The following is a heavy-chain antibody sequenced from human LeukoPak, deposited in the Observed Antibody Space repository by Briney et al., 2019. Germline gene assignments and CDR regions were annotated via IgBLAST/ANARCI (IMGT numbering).Heavy chain of an antibody. CDR1: GFGFSDYY. V-gene: IGHV3-11*01. CDR3: AREKLAAAGTSGFDY. D-gene: IGHD6-13*01. Sequence: GGSLRLSCAASGFGFSDYYMTWIRQAPGKGLEWLSYISGSGSTIYYADSVKGRFTISRDNAKNSLYLQMNSLRAEDTAVYYCAREKLAAAGTSGFDYWGQGTLVTVSS. J-gene: IGHJ4*02. CDR2: ISGSGSTI.